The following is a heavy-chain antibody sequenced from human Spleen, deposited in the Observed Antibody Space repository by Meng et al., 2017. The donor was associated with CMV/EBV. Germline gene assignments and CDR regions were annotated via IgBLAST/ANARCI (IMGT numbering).Heavy chain of an antibody. Sequence: FSMYAITWVRQAPGQGLEWMEGIIPILGIANYAQKFQGRVTITADKSTSTAYMELSSLRSEDTAVYYCARLLLGYCSSTSCPRWFDPWGQGTLVTVSS. CDR2: IIPILGIA. J-gene: IGHJ5*02. CDR3: ARLLLGYCSSTSCPRWFDP. CDR1: FSMYA. V-gene: IGHV1-69*10. D-gene: IGHD2-2*01.